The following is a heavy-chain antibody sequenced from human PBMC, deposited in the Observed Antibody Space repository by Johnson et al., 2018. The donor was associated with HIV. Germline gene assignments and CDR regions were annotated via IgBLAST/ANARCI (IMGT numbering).Heavy chain of an antibody. CDR2: ISYDGSNK. CDR3: AKDDQNYYGSGSYYDAFDI. CDR1: GFTFSSYG. Sequence: QVQLVESGGGVVQPGRSLRLSCAASGFTFSSYGMHWVRQATGKGLEWVAVISYDGSNKYYADSVKGRFTISRDNSKNTLYLQMNSLRAEDTAVYYCAKDDQNYYGSGSYYDAFDIWGQGTMVTVSS. D-gene: IGHD3-10*01. V-gene: IGHV3-30*18. J-gene: IGHJ3*02.